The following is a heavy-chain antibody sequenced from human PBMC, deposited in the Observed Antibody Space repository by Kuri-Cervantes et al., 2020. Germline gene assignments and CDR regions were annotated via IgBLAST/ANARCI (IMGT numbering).Heavy chain of an antibody. V-gene: IGHV1-46*01. CDR1: GYTFTSYY. D-gene: IGHD3-22*01. J-gene: IGHJ4*02. Sequence: ASVKVSCKASGYTFTSYYMHWVRQAPGQGLEWMGIINPSGGSTNYAEKFQSRVTMTRDTSTSTVYMELSSLRSEDTAVYYCASGGYDTSGFDYWGQGTLVTVS. CDR2: INPSGGST. CDR3: ASGGYDTSGFDY.